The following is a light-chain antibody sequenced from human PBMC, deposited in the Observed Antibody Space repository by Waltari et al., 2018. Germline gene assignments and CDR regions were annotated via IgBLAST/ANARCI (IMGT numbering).Light chain of an antibody. CDR3: QQYYSSPIS. Sequence: EIVMTQSPDSLAVSLGERAAINCKSSRSVLYNSNNKNYLAWYQQKPRHPPKLHINWASSRESGVPDRFSGSGSGTDFTLTISSLQAEDVAVYYCQQYYSSPISFGQGTRLEIK. J-gene: IGKJ5*01. CDR1: RSVLYNSNNKNY. V-gene: IGKV4-1*01. CDR2: WAS.